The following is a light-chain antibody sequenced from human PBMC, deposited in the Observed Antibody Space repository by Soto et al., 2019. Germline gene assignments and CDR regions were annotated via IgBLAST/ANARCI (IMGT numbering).Light chain of an antibody. CDR2: AAS. J-gene: IGKJ1*01. V-gene: IGKV1-39*01. Sequence: IQMTQSPSSLSASVGVRVAITSRASQSVSSYLNWYHQKPGKAPKLLIYAASSLQSGVPARFSGSGSGTDFTLTISSLQPEDFATYYCQQSYSTPRTFGQGTKV. CDR3: QQSYSTPRT. CDR1: QSVSSY.